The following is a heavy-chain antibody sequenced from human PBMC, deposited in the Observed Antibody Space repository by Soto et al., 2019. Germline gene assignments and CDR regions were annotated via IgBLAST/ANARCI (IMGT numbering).Heavy chain of an antibody. J-gene: IGHJ5*02. CDR1: GGSISSSSYY. CDR2: IYYSGST. D-gene: IGHD3-3*01. Sequence: SETLSLTCTVSGGSISSSSYYWGWIRQPPGKGLEWIGSIYYSGSTYYNPSLKSRVTISVDTSKNQFSLKLSSVTAADTAVYYFARHWPDSYYDFWSGYNWFDPWGQGTLVTVSS. V-gene: IGHV4-39*01. CDR3: ARHWPDSYYDFWSGYNWFDP.